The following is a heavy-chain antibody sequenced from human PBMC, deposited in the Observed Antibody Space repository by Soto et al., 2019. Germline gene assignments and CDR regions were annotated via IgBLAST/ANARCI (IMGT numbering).Heavy chain of an antibody. Sequence: QVQLVESGGGVVQPGRSLRLSCAASGFTFSSYAMHWVRQAPGKGLEWVAVISYDGSNKYYADSVKGRFTISRDNSKNTLYLQMNSLRPEDTAVYYCARATSGSYKDAFDIWGQGTMVTVSS. V-gene: IGHV3-30-3*01. CDR2: ISYDGSNK. D-gene: IGHD6-19*01. J-gene: IGHJ3*02. CDR3: ARATSGSYKDAFDI. CDR1: GFTFSSYA.